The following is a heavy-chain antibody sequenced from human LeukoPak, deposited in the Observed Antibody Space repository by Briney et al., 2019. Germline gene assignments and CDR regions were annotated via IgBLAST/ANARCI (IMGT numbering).Heavy chain of an antibody. D-gene: IGHD2-15*01. Sequence: ASVKVSCKASGYTFTSYDINWVRQATGQGLEWMGWMNPNSGNTGYAQKFQGRVTMTRNTSISTAYMELSSLRSEDTAVYYCARFNGSYDYYGMDVWGQGTTVTVSS. CDR1: GYTFTSYD. V-gene: IGHV1-8*02. J-gene: IGHJ6*02. CDR2: MNPNSGNT. CDR3: ARFNGSYDYYGMDV.